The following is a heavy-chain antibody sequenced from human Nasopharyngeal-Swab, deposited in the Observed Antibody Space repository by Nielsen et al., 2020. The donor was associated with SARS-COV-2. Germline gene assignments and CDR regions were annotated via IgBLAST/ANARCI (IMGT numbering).Heavy chain of an antibody. J-gene: IGHJ4*02. CDR2: IKQDGSEK. CDR3: ARGGYSGYEYYFDY. V-gene: IGHV3-7*01. CDR1: GFTFSNFA. Sequence: GESLKISCAASGFTFSNFAMSWVRQAPGKGLEWVANIKQDGSEKYYVDSVKGRFTISRDNAKNSLYLQMNSLRAEDTAVYYCARGGYSGYEYYFDYWGQGTLVTVSS. D-gene: IGHD5-12*01.